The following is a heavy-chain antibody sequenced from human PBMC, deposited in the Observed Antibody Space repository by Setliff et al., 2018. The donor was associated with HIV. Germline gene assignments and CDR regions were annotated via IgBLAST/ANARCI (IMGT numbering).Heavy chain of an antibody. J-gene: IGHJ6*02. CDR3: ARIRGFCSGGSCYPYYYYAMDV. CDR2: FHYSGST. D-gene: IGHD2-15*01. V-gene: IGHV4-39*01. Sequence: SETLSLTCTVSGGSISSSSYYWGWIRQPPGKGLEWIGSFHYSGSTSYNPSLKSRVAISVDTSKSQFSLKMTSVTAADTAVYYCARIRGFCSGGSCYPYYYYAMDVWGQGTTVT. CDR1: GGSISSSSYY.